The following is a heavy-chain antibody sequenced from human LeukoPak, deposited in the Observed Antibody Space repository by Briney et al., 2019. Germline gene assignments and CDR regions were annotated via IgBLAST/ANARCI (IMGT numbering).Heavy chain of an antibody. J-gene: IGHJ6*03. CDR3: ARDSASGFDSAYYYYYYMDV. CDR1: GFTFSSYG. D-gene: IGHD2-21*01. Sequence: HPGGSLRLSCAVSGFTFSSYGMHWVRQAPGKGLEWVAVIWFDGSNYYYGDSVKGRFTISRDNSKSTLSLQMNSLRAEDTAVYYCARDSASGFDSAYYYYYYMDVWGKGTTVTVSS. V-gene: IGHV3-33*01. CDR2: IWFDGSNY.